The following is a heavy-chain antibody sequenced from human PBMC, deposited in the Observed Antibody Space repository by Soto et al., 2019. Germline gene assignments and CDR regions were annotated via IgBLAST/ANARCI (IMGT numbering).Heavy chain of an antibody. CDR3: TTVFDY. V-gene: IGHV3-74*01. J-gene: IGHJ4*02. CDR1: GFTFTNYW. Sequence: EVQLVQSGGGSVQPGGSLRLSCAASGFTFTNYWMHWVRQVPGKGLVWVSRIDGVGTGTSYSDSVRGRFTISRDNAENTLYRQMNSLRAEDTAVYYCTTVFDYWGQGTAVTVSS. CDR2: IDGVGTGT.